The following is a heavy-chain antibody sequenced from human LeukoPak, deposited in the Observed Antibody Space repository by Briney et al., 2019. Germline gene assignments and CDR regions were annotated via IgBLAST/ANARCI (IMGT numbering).Heavy chain of an antibody. CDR3: ASGRAAVGTGYYFDY. D-gene: IGHD6-13*01. V-gene: IGHV3-33*01. CDR2: IWYDGSNK. CDR1: GFTFRNYG. Sequence: PGRSLRLSCAASGFTFRNYGMHWVRQAPGKGLEWVAIIWYDGSNKYYADSVKGRFTISRDNPKNTLYLQMNSLRAEDTAVYFYASGRAAVGTGYYFDYWDQGTLVTVSS. J-gene: IGHJ4*02.